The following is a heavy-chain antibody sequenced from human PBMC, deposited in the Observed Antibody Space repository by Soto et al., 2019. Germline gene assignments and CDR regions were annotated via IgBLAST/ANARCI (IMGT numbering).Heavy chain of an antibody. CDR3: ARDLQADY. J-gene: IGHJ4*02. Sequence: SVKVSCKASGGTFSSYAISWVRQAPGQGLEWMGGIIPIFGNTKYSQKFQGRVTITRDTSASTAYMELSSLRSEDTAVYYCARDLQADYWGQGTLVTVSS. CDR2: IIPIFGNT. V-gene: IGHV1-69*05. CDR1: GGTFSSYA.